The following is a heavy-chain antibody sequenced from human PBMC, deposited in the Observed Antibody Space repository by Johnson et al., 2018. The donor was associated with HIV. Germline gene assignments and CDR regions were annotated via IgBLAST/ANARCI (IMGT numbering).Heavy chain of an antibody. D-gene: IGHD6-13*01. J-gene: IGHJ3*02. CDR3: ASDRVGDSSSLLLVSAFDI. Sequence: QVQLVESGGGVVQPGRSLRLSCAASGFTFSSYAMHWVRQAPGKGLEWVAVISYDGSNKYSADSVKGRFTISRDNSKNTLYLQMNSLRAEDTALYYCASDRVGDSSSLLLVSAFDIWGQGTMVTVSS. CDR1: GFTFSSYA. V-gene: IGHV3-30*04. CDR2: ISYDGSNK.